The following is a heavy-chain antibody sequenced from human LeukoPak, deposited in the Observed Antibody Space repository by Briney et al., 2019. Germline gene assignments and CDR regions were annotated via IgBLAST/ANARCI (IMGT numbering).Heavy chain of an antibody. V-gene: IGHV4-34*01. Sequence: PSETLSLTCAIYGGSFSGHYYYWSWIRQPPGKGLEWIGEITHLGSTNFKPSLRSRLTISADTSKNQFSLKLSSVTAADTAVYYCARYYYYDSSGAIGYYYGMDVWAKGPRSPSP. J-gene: IGHJ6*02. CDR2: ITHLGST. D-gene: IGHD3-22*01. CDR1: GGSFSGHYYY. CDR3: ARYYYYDSSGAIGYYYGMDV.